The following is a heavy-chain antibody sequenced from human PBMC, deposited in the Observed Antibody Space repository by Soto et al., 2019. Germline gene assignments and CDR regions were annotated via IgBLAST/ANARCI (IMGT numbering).Heavy chain of an antibody. Sequence: ASVKVSCKASGYTFTSYGISWVRQAPGQRQERMGWISAYNGNTNYAQKLQGRVTMTTDTSTSTAYMELRSLRSDDTAVYYCARDGFSVPRGYCSSTICYGDYYYYYGMDVWGQGTTVTVSS. D-gene: IGHD2-2*01. J-gene: IGHJ6*02. CDR1: GYTFTSYG. V-gene: IGHV1-18*01. CDR3: ARDGFSVPRGYCSSTICYGDYYYYYGMDV. CDR2: ISAYNGNT.